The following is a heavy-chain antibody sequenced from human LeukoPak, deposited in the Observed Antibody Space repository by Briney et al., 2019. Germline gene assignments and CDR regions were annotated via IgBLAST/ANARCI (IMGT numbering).Heavy chain of an antibody. D-gene: IGHD6-19*01. CDR3: AKDDSGWHPLGFDY. V-gene: IGHV3-23*01. Sequence: GGSLRLSCAASEFTFNNYWMSWVRQAPGKGLKWVSAISGSGGSTYYADSVKGRFTISRDNSKNTLYLQMNSLRAEDTALYYCAKDDSGWHPLGFDYWGQGILVTVSS. CDR2: ISGSGGST. CDR1: EFTFNNYW. J-gene: IGHJ4*02.